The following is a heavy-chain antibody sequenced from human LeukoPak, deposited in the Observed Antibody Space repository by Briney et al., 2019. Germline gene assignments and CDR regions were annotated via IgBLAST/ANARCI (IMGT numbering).Heavy chain of an antibody. CDR3: AKSPGLGWLSHFDY. D-gene: IGHD2-21*01. J-gene: IGHJ4*02. Sequence: GSLRLSCAASGFTFSSYGMHWVRQAPGKGLEWVAVISYDGSNKYYADSVKGRFTISRDNSKYTLYLQMNSLRAEDTAVYYCAKSPGLGWLSHFDYWGQGTLVTVSS. V-gene: IGHV3-30*18. CDR2: ISYDGSNK. CDR1: GFTFSSYG.